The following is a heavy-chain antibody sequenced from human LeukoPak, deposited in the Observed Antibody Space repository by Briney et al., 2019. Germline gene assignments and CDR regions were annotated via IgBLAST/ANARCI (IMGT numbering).Heavy chain of an antibody. CDR1: GFSLSTSGTC. CDR3: ARIRYCGGGSCFKTFDY. D-gene: IGHD2-15*01. Sequence: RLSGPTLVNPTQTLTLTCTFSGFSLSTSGTCVGWIRQPPGKALQCIQRIDWDDDKYYSTSLKTRLTISKDTTKNQVVLTMTNMDPVDTATYYCARIRYCGGGSCFKTFDYWGQGTLVTVSS. CDR2: IDWDDDK. V-gene: IGHV2-70*11. J-gene: IGHJ4*02.